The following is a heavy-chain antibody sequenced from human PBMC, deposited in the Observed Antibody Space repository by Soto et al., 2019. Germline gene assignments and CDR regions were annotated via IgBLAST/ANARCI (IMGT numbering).Heavy chain of an antibody. CDR3: ASSVVVPSTMNYFDY. Sequence: GESLTISFKGSRYSFSHYWIARVRQMPGKGREWMGIIFPADSDTNYSPSFQGQVTISADKSISTAYLQWSSLKASETAMYYCASSVVVPSTMNYFDYWGQGSLVTFSS. J-gene: IGHJ4*02. CDR2: IFPADSDT. V-gene: IGHV5-51*01. CDR1: RYSFSHYW. D-gene: IGHD2-15*01.